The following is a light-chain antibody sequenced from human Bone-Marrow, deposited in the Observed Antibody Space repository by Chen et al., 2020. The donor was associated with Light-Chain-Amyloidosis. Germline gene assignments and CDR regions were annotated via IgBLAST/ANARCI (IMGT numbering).Light chain of an antibody. CDR2: RDT. Sequence: SYELTQPPSVSVSPGQTPRLTCAGDDLPTKYAYWYQQKPGQAPVLVIHRDTERPSGISERFSGSSSGTTATLTISGVQAEDEDDYHCQSADSSGTYEVIFGGGTKLTVL. CDR3: QSADSSGTYEVI. V-gene: IGLV3-25*03. J-gene: IGLJ2*01. CDR1: DLPTKY.